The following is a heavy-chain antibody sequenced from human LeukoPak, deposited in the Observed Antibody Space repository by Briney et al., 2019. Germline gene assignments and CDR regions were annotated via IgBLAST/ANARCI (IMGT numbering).Heavy chain of an antibody. CDR2: IIPIFGTA. J-gene: IGHJ4*02. CDR3: ARCGSSSTSCSLAY. V-gene: IGHV1-69*05. Sequence: SVKVSCKASGGTFSSYAISWVRQVPGQGLEWMGRIIPIFGTANYAQKFQGRVTITTDESTSTAYMELSSLRSEDTAVYYSARCGSSSTSCSLAYWGQGTRVTVSS. D-gene: IGHD2-2*01. CDR1: GGTFSSYA.